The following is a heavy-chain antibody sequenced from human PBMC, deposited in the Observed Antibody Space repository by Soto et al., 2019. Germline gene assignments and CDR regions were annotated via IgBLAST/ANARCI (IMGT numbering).Heavy chain of an antibody. CDR1: GFTFDDYA. CDR2: ISWNSGSI. Sequence: EVQLVESRGGLVQPGRSLRLSCAASGFTFDDYAMHWVRQAPGKGLEWVSGISWNSGSIGYADSVKGRFTISRDNAKNSLYLQMNSLRAEDTALYYCAKSGYWGQGTLVTVSS. V-gene: IGHV3-9*01. J-gene: IGHJ4*02. CDR3: AKSGY. D-gene: IGHD6-25*01.